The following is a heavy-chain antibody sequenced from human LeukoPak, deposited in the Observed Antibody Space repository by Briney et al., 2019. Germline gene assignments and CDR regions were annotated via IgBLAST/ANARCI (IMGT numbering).Heavy chain of an antibody. CDR2: IKQDGSEK. CDR3: ARDNPPDY. CDR1: GFTFSSYV. V-gene: IGHV3-7*03. Sequence: GGSLRLSCAASGFTFSSYVLHWVRQAPGKGLEWVANIKQDGSEKSYVESVRGRFTISRDNAKNSLYLQLNSLRAEDTALYYCARDNPPDYWGQGTLVTVSS. J-gene: IGHJ4*02.